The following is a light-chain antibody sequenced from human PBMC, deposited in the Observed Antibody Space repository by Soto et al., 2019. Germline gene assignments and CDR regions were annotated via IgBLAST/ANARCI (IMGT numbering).Light chain of an antibody. V-gene: IGLV7-46*01. CDR1: TGGVTSGHY. J-gene: IGLJ3*02. Sequence: QTVVTQEPSLTVSPGGTVTLTCGSSTGGVTSGHYPYWFQQKPGQAPRTLIYDTSKKHSWTPARFSGSLLGGKAPLTLSGAQTEDEAEYYCLLSYSAAVVFGGGTKLTVL. CDR2: DTS. CDR3: LLSYSAAVV.